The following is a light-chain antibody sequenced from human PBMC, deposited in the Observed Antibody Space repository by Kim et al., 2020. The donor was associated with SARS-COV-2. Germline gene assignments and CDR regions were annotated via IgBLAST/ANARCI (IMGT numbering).Light chain of an antibody. V-gene: IGLV3-1*01. Sequence: YELTQPPSVSVSPGQTASITCSGDKLGDKYACWYQQKPGQSPVLVIYQDNKRPSGIPERFSGSNSGNTATLTISGTQAMDEADYYCQTWDSITVVFGGG. CDR3: QTWDSITVV. CDR2: QDN. CDR1: KLGDKY. J-gene: IGLJ2*01.